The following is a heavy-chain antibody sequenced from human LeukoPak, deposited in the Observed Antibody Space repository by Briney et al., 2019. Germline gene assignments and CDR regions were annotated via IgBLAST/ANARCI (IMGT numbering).Heavy chain of an antibody. Sequence: VASVKVSCKASGYTFTDFYIHWVRQAPGQGLEWMGWINPNSGGINYAQKFQGRVTMTRDTSISTAYLDLSSLRSDDTAVYYCARGSAVVGGGGPLFDYWGQGTLVAVSS. V-gene: IGHV1-2*02. CDR3: ARGSAVVGGGGPLFDY. CDR1: GYTFTDFY. D-gene: IGHD4-23*01. J-gene: IGHJ4*02. CDR2: INPNSGGI.